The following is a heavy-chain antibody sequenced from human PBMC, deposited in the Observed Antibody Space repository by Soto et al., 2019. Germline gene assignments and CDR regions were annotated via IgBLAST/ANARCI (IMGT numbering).Heavy chain of an antibody. CDR2: INHSGST. CDR1: GGSFSGYY. J-gene: IGHJ6*02. D-gene: IGHD6-25*01. Sequence: PWGNLALPCAVYGGSFSGYYWSWIRQPPGKGLEWIGEINHSGSTNYNPSLKSRVTISVDTSKNQFSLKLSSVTAADTAVYYCARGGNRVQRASGHYYGRDVCCQRTTVIVSS. CDR3: ARGGNRVQRASGHYYGRDV. V-gene: IGHV4-34*01.